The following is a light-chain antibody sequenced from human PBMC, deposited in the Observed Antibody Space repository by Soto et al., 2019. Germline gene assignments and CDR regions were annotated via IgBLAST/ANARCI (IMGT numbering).Light chain of an antibody. Sequence: QSALTQPASVSGSPGQSITISCTGTSSDIGGHNYVSWYQQHPGQVPKLLLYNVSIRPSGVSDRFSGSKSGNVASLTISRLQADDEYDYYCSSYRRESLVVVGGGTKVTVL. V-gene: IGLV2-14*01. J-gene: IGLJ2*01. CDR3: SSYRRESLVV. CDR1: SSDIGGHNY. CDR2: NVS.